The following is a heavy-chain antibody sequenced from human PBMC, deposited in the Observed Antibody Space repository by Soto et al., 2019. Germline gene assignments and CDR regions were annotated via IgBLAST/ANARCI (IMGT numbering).Heavy chain of an antibody. CDR1: GGTFSSYA. V-gene: IGHV1-69*13. Sequence: GASVKVSCKASGGTFSSYAISWVRQAPGQGLEWMGGIIPIFGTANYAQKFQGRVTITADESISTAYMELSSLRSEDTAVYYCAREAYGPFDYWGQGTLVTVSS. J-gene: IGHJ4*02. CDR3: AREAYGPFDY. CDR2: IIPIFGTA. D-gene: IGHD4-17*01.